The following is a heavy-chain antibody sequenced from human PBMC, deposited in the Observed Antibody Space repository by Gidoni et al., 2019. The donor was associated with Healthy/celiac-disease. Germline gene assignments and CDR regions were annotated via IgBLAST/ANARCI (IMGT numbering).Heavy chain of an antibody. CDR3: ARDPGLHIVVVIGGYYFDY. V-gene: IGHV3-30-3*01. J-gene: IGHJ4*02. CDR2: ISYDGSNK. Sequence: QVQLVESGGGVVQPGRSLRLSCAASGFTFRSYAMHWVRQAPGKGLEWVAVISYDGSNKYYADSVKGRFTISRDNSKNTLYLQMNSLRAEDTAVYYCARDPGLHIVVVIGGYYFDYWGQGTLVTVSS. D-gene: IGHD2-21*01. CDR1: GFTFRSYA.